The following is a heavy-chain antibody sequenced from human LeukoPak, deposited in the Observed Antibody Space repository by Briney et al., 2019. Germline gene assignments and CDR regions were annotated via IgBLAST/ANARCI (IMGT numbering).Heavy chain of an antibody. D-gene: IGHD6-13*01. J-gene: IGHJ4*02. CDR3: ARAAAGTRLTFDY. Sequence: PGGSLRLSCAASGFMFSSNWMSWVRQAPGKGLEWVAVISYDGSNKYYADSVKGRFTISRDNSKNTLYLQMNSLRAEDTAVYYCARAAAGTRLTFDYWGQGTLVTVSS. V-gene: IGHV3-30*03. CDR2: ISYDGSNK. CDR1: GFMFSSNW.